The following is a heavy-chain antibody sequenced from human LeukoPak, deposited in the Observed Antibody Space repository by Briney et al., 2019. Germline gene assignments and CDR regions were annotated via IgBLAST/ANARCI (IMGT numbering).Heavy chain of an antibody. J-gene: IGHJ4*02. D-gene: IGHD1-26*01. CDR2: ISYDGSNK. V-gene: IGHV3-30*04. CDR1: GFTFSSYA. CDR3: WELLGDFDY. Sequence: PGRSLRLSCAASGFTFSSYAMHWVRQAPGKGLEWVAVISYDGSNKYYADSVKGRFTISRDNSKNTLYLQMNSLRAEDYCARCKWELLGDFDYWGQGTLVTVSS.